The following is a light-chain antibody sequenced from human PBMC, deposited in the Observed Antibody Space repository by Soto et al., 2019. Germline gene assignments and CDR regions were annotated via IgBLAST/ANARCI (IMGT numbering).Light chain of an antibody. J-gene: IGKJ2*01. CDR2: DAS. CDR1: QDISDS. CDR3: QQYDNLQYT. V-gene: IGKV1-33*01. Sequence: DIQMTQSPSSLSASVGDRVTITCQASQDISDSLNWYQQKPGKAPKLLIYDASNLETGVPSRFSGSGSYKDFTFTISSLQPEDIATYYCQQYDNLQYTVGQGTKVDIK.